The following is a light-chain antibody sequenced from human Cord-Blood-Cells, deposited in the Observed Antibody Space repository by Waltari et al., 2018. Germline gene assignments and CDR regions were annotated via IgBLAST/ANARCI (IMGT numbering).Light chain of an antibody. CDR1: QAISNY. CDR2: DAS. J-gene: IGKJ4*01. V-gene: IGKV1-33*01. Sequence: DIQMTQCPSSLSASVGARVTLTCQSTQAISNYLNWYQQKPGNAPKLLLYDASNLETGIPSRFSGSGSGTDFTFTISSLQPEDIATYYCQQYDNLPLTFGGGTKVEIK. CDR3: QQYDNLPLT.